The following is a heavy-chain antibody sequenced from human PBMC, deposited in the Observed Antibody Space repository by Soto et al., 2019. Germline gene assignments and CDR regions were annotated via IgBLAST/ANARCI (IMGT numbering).Heavy chain of an antibody. Sequence: SEALSLTCTVSGGSISSGDYYWSWIRQPPGKGLEWIGYIYYSGSPYYNPSLKSRVTISVDTSKNQCPLKLSSVTAADTAVYYCARDVLGRYYYYYGMDVWGQGTTVTVSS. CDR1: GGSISSGDYY. CDR2: IYYSGSP. J-gene: IGHJ6*02. D-gene: IGHD6-6*01. CDR3: ARDVLGRYYYYYGMDV. V-gene: IGHV4-30-4*01.